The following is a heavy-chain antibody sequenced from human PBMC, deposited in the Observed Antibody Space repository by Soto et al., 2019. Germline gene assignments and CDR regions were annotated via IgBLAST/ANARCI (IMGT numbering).Heavy chain of an antibody. CDR1: GFTFTTYT. Sequence: GGSLRLSCAASGFTFTTYTMNWVRQAPGKGLEWVSSITSSSSYIYYADSVKGRFTISRDNAKNSLYLQMNSLRAEDTAVYYCARDQAARKENGMDVWGQGTTVTVSS. J-gene: IGHJ6*02. CDR2: ITSSSSYI. D-gene: IGHD6-25*01. V-gene: IGHV3-21*01. CDR3: ARDQAARKENGMDV.